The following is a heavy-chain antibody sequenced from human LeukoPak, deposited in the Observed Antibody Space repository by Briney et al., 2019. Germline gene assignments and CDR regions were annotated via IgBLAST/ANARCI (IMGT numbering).Heavy chain of an antibody. V-gene: IGHV4-34*01. CDR3: ARGLAARPDSYYYYYMDV. CDR2: INHSGST. Sequence: SETLSLTCAVYGGSFRGYYWSWIRQPPGKGLEWIGEINHSGSTNYNPSLKSRVTISVDTSKNQFSLKLSSVTAADTAVYYCARGLAARPDSYYYYYMDVWGKGTTVTVSS. CDR1: GGSFRGYY. D-gene: IGHD6-6*01. J-gene: IGHJ6*03.